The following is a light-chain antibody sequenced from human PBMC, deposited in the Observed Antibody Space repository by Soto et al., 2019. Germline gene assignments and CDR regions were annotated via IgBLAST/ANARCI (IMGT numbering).Light chain of an antibody. Sequence: IVLTRKPRNRAVSGGEGATRSCRASQSVSSSYLAWYQQKPGQAPRLVIYGASSRATGIPDRFSGSGSGTEFTLTISRLEPEDFEVYYCQQYGSSGRTFGQGTKVDIK. V-gene: IGKV3-20*01. J-gene: IGKJ1*01. CDR2: GAS. CDR1: QSVSSSY. CDR3: QQYGSSGRT.